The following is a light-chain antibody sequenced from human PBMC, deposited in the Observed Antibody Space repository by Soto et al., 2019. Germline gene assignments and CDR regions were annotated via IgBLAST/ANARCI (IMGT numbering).Light chain of an antibody. Sequence: DIQMTQSPSTLSASVGDRVTITCRASQSISTWLAWYQQRAGKAPKLLIYKASNLESGVPSRFSGSGSGTDFTLPISSLQPDDFATYYCQQYNSYSWAFGQGTKVQIK. CDR1: QSISTW. J-gene: IGKJ1*01. V-gene: IGKV1-5*03. CDR3: QQYNSYSWA. CDR2: KAS.